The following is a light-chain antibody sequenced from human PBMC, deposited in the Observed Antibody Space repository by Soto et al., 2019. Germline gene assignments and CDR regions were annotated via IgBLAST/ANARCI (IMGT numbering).Light chain of an antibody. CDR2: AAS. CDR1: QTISSS. J-gene: IGKJ2*01. Sequence: DIQMTQSPSSLSASVGDRVTITCRASQTISSSLNWYQQKPGKAPDLLIYAASNLQSGVPSRCSGSGSGSDFTLTISSLQPEDFATYYCQQSYSSPQMYTFGQGTSLEIK. V-gene: IGKV1-39*01. CDR3: QQSYSSPQMYT.